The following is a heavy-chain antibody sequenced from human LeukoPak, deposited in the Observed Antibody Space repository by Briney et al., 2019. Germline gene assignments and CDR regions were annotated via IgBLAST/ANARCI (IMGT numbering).Heavy chain of an antibody. CDR1: GFTVSSNY. CDR3: ARDLYDSSGYYTRGY. CDR2: IYSGGST. D-gene: IGHD3-22*01. V-gene: IGHV3-53*01. J-gene: IGHJ4*02. Sequence: PGGSLRLSCAASGFTVSSNYMSWVRQAPGKGLEWVSVIYSGGSTYYADSVKGRFTISRDNAKNSLYLQMNSLRVEDTAVYYCARDLYDSSGYYTRGYWGQGTLVAVSS.